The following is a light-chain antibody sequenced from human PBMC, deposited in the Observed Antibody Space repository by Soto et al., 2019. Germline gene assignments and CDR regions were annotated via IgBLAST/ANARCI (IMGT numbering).Light chain of an antibody. J-gene: IGKJ1*01. Sequence: EIVLTQSPGTLSLSPGERATLSCRASQSVIRSYLAWYQQKPGQAPRLLIYGASSRATGIPDRFSGSGSGTVFTLTISRLEPEDFAVYFCQQYGSSPRTFGQGTKVEIK. CDR1: QSVIRSY. V-gene: IGKV3-20*01. CDR2: GAS. CDR3: QQYGSSPRT.